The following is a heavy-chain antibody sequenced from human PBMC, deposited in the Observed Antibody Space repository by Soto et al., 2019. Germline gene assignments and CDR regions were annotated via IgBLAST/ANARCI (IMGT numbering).Heavy chain of an antibody. Sequence: PGGSLRLVCVASGFSFSNSEMNWVRQAAGKGLEWVSYIHHDNGVMNYAGSVRGRFIISRDNAKNSLYLQMNNLRFEDTAVYYCVTGYDGPGSHGAQWGQGTLVTVSS. CDR1: GFSFSNSE. CDR2: IHHDNGVM. CDR3: VTGYDGPGSHGAQ. J-gene: IGHJ4*02. V-gene: IGHV3-48*03. D-gene: IGHD3-22*01.